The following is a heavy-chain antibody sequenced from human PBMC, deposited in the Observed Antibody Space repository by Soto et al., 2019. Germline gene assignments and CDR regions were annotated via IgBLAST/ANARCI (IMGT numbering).Heavy chain of an antibody. J-gene: IGHJ4*02. CDR2: IYPGDSET. Sequence: GESLKISCRGSGYTFINYWVGWVRQMPGKGLEWMGIIYPGDSETKYSPSFQGQVTISADKSISTAYLQWSRLKAPDTAMYYCARQGSYYDSKSFGYWGQGTLVTVSS. CDR3: ARQGSYYDSKSFGY. D-gene: IGHD3-22*01. CDR1: GYTFINYW. V-gene: IGHV5-51*01.